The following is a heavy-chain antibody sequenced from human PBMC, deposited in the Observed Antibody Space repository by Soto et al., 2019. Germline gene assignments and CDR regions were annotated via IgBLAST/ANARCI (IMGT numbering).Heavy chain of an antibody. CDR3: ARDCSGGSCYPGMDV. CDR1: GFNFNSYT. D-gene: IGHD2-15*01. V-gene: IGHV3-21*01. Sequence: EVQLVESGGGLVKPGGSLRLSCAASGFNFNSYTINWVSKAPGKRLEWLSSISSSGYIFSTDSVRGRFTISRDNAKNSVYLQINSLRAEDTAVYFCARDCSGGSCYPGMDVWGQGTTVTVSS. J-gene: IGHJ6*02. CDR2: ISSSGYI.